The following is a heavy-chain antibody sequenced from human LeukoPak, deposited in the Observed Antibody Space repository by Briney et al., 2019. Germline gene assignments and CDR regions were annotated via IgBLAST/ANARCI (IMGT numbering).Heavy chain of an antibody. CDR3: TTDPVYSNYDESDYYYYYMDV. J-gene: IGHJ6*03. CDR1: GFTFSSYW. Sequence: GGSLRLSCAASGFTFSSYWMHWVRQVSGKGLVWVSRINSDGSSTMYADSVKGRFTISRDNAKNTLYLQMNSLKTEDTAVYYCTTDPVYSNYDESDYYYYYMDVWGKGTTVTVSS. D-gene: IGHD4-11*01. CDR2: INSDGSST. V-gene: IGHV3-74*03.